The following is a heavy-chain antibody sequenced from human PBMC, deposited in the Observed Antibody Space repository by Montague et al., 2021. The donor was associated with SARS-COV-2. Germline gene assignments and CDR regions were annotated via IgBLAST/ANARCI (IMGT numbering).Heavy chain of an antibody. Sequence: SETLSLTCTVSGGSISSYYWSWIRRPPGKGLEWIGYIYYSGSTNXNPSLESRVTISVDTSKNQFSLKLSSVTAADTAVYYCARGSGWMGNAFDIWGQGTMVTVSS. CDR2: IYYSGST. CDR1: GGSISSYY. V-gene: IGHV4-59*01. D-gene: IGHD6-19*01. J-gene: IGHJ3*02. CDR3: ARGSGWMGNAFDI.